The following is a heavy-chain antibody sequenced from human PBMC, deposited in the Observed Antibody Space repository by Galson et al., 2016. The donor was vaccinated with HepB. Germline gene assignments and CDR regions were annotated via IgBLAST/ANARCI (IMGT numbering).Heavy chain of an antibody. V-gene: IGHV4-31*03. CDR1: GGSISTSGYY. CDR2: IYYSGST. J-gene: IGHJ4*02. D-gene: IGHD6-19*01. CDR3: ARWAGYSDY. Sequence: LSLTCTVSGGSISTSGYYWTWIRQHPGKGPEWIGYIYYSGSTYYNPSLKSRVIISVDTSKNQFSLKLASVTAADTAVYYCARWAGYSDYWGQGTLVTVSS.